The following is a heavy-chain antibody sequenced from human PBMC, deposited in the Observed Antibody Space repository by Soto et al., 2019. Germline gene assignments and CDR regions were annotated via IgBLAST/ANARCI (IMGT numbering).Heavy chain of an antibody. CDR1: GFTFSNAW. CDR3: TTDLEGGYSGYDSDFDY. Sequence: GGSLRLSCAASGFTFSNAWMSWVRQAPGKGLEWVGRIKSKTDGGTTDYAAPVKGRFTISRDDSKNTLYLQMNSLKTEDTAVYYCTTDLEGGYSGYDSDFDYWGQGTLVTVSS. V-gene: IGHV3-15*01. CDR2: IKSKTDGGTT. D-gene: IGHD5-12*01. J-gene: IGHJ4*02.